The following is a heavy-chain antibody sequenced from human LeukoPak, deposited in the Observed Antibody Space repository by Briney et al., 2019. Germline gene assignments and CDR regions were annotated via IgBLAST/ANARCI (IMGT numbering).Heavy chain of an antibody. J-gene: IGHJ4*02. CDR1: GGSISSSSYY. D-gene: IGHD1-26*01. CDR2: INHSGST. V-gene: IGHV4-39*07. Sequence: PSETLSLTCTVSGGSISSSSYYWGWIRQPPGKGLEWIGEINHSGSTNYDPSLKSRVTISVDTSKNQFSLKLSSVTAADTAVYYCARSRPYSGSFDYWGQGTLVTVSS. CDR3: ARSRPYSGSFDY.